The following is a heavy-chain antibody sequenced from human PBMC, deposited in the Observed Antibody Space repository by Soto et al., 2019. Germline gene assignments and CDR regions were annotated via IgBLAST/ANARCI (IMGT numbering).Heavy chain of an antibody. CDR2: IIPIFGTA. Sequence: SVKVSCQASGGTFSSYAISWVRQAPGQGLEWMGGIIPIFGTANYAQKFQGRVTITADESTSTAYMELSSLRSEDTAVYYCARARQVGMDNGGDYFDYWGQGTLVTVSS. CDR1: GGTFSSYA. V-gene: IGHV1-69*13. CDR3: ARARQVGMDNGGDYFDY. D-gene: IGHD3-3*01. J-gene: IGHJ4*02.